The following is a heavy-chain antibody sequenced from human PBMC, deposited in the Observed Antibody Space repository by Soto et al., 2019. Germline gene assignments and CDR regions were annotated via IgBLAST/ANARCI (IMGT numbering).Heavy chain of an antibody. J-gene: IGHJ6*02. V-gene: IGHV4-39*01. CDR2: IYYSGST. CDR3: ARQGSSWPRIKEVNYGMDV. D-gene: IGHD6-13*01. Sequence: ASETLSLTCTVSGGSISSSSYYWGWIRQPPGKGLEWIGSIYYSGSTYYNPSLKSRVTISVDTSKNQFSLKLSSVTAADTAVYYCARQGSSWPRIKEVNYGMDVWGQGTTVTVSS. CDR1: GGSISSSSYY.